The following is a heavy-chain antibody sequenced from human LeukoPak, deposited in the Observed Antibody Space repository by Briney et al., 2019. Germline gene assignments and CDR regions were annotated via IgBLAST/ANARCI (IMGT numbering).Heavy chain of an antibody. CDR3: AKDPSSTMYIPNNWFDP. D-gene: IGHD3-10*02. J-gene: IGHJ5*02. CDR2: IRYDGSNK. V-gene: IGHV3-30*02. CDR1: GFTFSSYG. Sequence: PGGSLRLSCAASGFTFSSYGMHWVRQAPGKGLEWVAFIRYDGSNKYYADSVKGRFTISRDNSKNTLYLRMNSLRAEDTAVYYCAKDPSSTMYIPNNWFDPWGQGTLVTVSS.